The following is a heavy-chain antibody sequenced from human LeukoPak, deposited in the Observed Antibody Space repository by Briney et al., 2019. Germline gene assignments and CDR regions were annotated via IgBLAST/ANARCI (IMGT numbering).Heavy chain of an antibody. Sequence: GGSLRLSCAASGFTFSSYSMNWVRQAPGKGLEWVSSISSSSSYIYYADSVKGRFTISRDNAKNSLYLQMNSLRAEDTAVYYCAKEGHMVRGVITSNYWGQGTLVTVSS. CDR1: GFTFSSYS. J-gene: IGHJ4*02. CDR3: AKEGHMVRGVITSNY. V-gene: IGHV3-21*04. CDR2: ISSSSSYI. D-gene: IGHD3-10*01.